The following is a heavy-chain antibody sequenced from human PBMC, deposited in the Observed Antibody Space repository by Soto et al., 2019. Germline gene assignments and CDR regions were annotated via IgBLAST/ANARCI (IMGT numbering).Heavy chain of an antibody. Sequence: GGSLRLSCAASGFTFSNAWMSWVRQAPGKGLEWVGRIKSKTDGGTTDYAAPVKGRFTISRDDSKNTLYLQMNSMKTEDPAVYYCTNYRRGYCSGGSCYLGYYYYYYMDVWGKGTTVTVSS. CDR2: IKSKTDGGTT. J-gene: IGHJ6*03. V-gene: IGHV3-15*01. CDR3: TNYRRGYCSGGSCYLGYYYYYYMDV. CDR1: GFTFSNAW. D-gene: IGHD2-15*01.